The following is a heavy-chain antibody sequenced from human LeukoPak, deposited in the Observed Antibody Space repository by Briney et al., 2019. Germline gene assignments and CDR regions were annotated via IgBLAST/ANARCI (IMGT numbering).Heavy chain of an antibody. CDR1: GYTFTSYY. CDR2: INPSGGST. CDR3: AKVQPGKDDFWSGYWDYYYYYMDV. V-gene: IGHV1-46*01. J-gene: IGHJ6*03. D-gene: IGHD3-3*01. Sequence: ASVKVSCKASGYTFTSYYMHWVRQAPGQGLEWMGIINPSGGSTSYAQKFQGRVTMTRDTSTSTVYMELSSLRSEDMAVYYCAKVQPGKDDFWSGYWDYYYYYMDVWGKGTTVTVSS.